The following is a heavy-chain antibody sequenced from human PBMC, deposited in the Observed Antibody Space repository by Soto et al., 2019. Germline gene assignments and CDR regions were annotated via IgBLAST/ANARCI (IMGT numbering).Heavy chain of an antibody. V-gene: IGHV3-21*01. CDR2: IRGFSPYT. Sequence: GGSLRLSCISSGFTFRTYTMNWVRQAPGKGLEWVSGIRGFSPYTFYAESVKGRFTISRDNAKNSLYLQMNSLRAEDTAVYYCAKTRDLVKCALCPDNHPFDPWGQGTLVTVSS. D-gene: IGHD3-3*01. J-gene: IGHJ5*02. CDR3: AKTRDLVKCALCPDNHPFDP. CDR1: GFTFRTYT.